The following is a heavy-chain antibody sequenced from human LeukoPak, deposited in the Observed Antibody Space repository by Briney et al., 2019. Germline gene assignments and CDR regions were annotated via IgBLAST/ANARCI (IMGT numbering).Heavy chain of an antibody. J-gene: IGHJ4*02. Sequence: GGSLRLSCAASGFTFSTYVMNWVRQAPGKGLEWVSYISSRDSTIYYADSVKGRFTISRDNAKNSLYLQMNSLRAEDTAVYYCARRYCSSSSCTLDYWGQGTLVTVSS. D-gene: IGHD2-2*01. V-gene: IGHV3-48*03. CDR1: GFTFSTYV. CDR2: ISSRDSTI. CDR3: ARRYCSSSSCTLDY.